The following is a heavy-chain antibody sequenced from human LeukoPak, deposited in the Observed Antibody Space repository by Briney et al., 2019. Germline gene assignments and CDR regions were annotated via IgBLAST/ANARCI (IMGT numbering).Heavy chain of an antibody. CDR3: ARAFLHYDFWSGYLS. V-gene: IGHV4-61*02. CDR1: GGSISSGSYY. CDR2: IYTSGST. D-gene: IGHD3-3*01. J-gene: IGHJ4*02. Sequence: SQTLSLTCTVSGGSISSGSYYWSWIRQPAGKGLEWIGRIYTSGSTNYNPSLKSRVTISVDTSKNQFSLKLSSVTAADTAVYYCARAFLHYDFWSGYLSWGQGTLVTVSS.